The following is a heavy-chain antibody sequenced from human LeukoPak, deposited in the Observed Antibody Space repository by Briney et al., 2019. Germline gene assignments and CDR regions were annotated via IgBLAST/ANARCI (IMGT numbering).Heavy chain of an antibody. J-gene: IGHJ4*02. D-gene: IGHD6-19*01. CDR2: IYYSGST. CDR3: AREGYSSGWNDY. V-gene: IGHV4-34*01. Sequence: PSETLSLTCAVYGGSFSGYYWSWIRQPPGKGLEWIGSIYYSGSTYYNPSLKSRVTISVDTSKNQFSLKLSSVTAADTAVYYCAREGYSSGWNDYWGQGTLVTVSS. CDR1: GGSFSGYY.